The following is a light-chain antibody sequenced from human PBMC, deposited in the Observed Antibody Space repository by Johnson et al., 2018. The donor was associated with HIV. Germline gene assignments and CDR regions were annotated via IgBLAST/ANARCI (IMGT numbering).Light chain of an antibody. J-gene: IGLJ1*01. CDR1: SSNIGNNY. V-gene: IGLV1-51*01. CDR3: GTWDSSLSAYV. CDR2: DNN. Sequence: QSVLTQPPSVSAAPGQKVTISCSGSSSNIGNNYVSWYQQLPGTAPTLLIYDNNKRPSGTPDRFSGSKSGTSATLGITGLQTGDEADYYCGTWDSSLSAYVFGTGTKVTVL.